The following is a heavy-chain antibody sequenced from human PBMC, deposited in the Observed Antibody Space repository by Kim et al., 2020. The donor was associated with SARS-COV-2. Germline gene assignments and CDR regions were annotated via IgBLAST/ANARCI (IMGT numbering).Heavy chain of an antibody. CDR2: IYPGDSDT. J-gene: IGHJ3*02. CDR3: ARRGPGSSWPDAFDI. D-gene: IGHD6-13*01. V-gene: IGHV5-51*01. Sequence: GESLKISCKGSGYSFTSYWIGWVRQMPGKGLEWMGIIYPGDSDTRYSPSFQGQVTISADKSISTAYLQWSSLKASDTAMYYCARRGPGSSWPDAFDIWGQGKMVTVSS. CDR1: GYSFTSYW.